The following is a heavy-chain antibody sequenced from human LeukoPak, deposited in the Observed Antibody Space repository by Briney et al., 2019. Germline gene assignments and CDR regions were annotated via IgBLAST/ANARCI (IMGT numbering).Heavy chain of an antibody. CDR1: GFTFSSYW. CDR3: ARGGPLARTTDY. J-gene: IGHJ4*02. V-gene: IGHV3-74*01. CDR2: INTDGSST. Sequence: GGSLRLSCAASGFTFSSYWMHWVRQAPGKGLVWVSHINTDGSSTTYADSVKGRFTISRDNAKKTLYLQMNSLRAEDTAVYYCARGGPLARTTDYWGQGTLVTVS. D-gene: IGHD1-1*01.